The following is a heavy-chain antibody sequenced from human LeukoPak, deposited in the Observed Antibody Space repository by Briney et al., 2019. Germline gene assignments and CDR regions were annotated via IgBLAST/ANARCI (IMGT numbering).Heavy chain of an antibody. Sequence: GGSLRLSCAASGCTFSTYAMSWVRKAPGKGLEWVSAISGCGGTTYYADSVKGRFTISRVNSKNTLYLQMNSLRAADTAVYYCAKDVVVTAHRALDYWGQGTLVTVSS. J-gene: IGHJ4*02. CDR1: GCTFSTYA. V-gene: IGHV3-23*01. CDR3: AKDVVVTAHRALDY. CDR2: ISGCGGTT. D-gene: IGHD2-21*02.